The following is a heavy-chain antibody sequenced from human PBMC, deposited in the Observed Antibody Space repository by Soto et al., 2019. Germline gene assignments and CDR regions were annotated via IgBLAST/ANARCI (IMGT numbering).Heavy chain of an antibody. CDR3: ARRERAAGTDWWFDP. CDR1: SGSICRWSFH. CDR2: IYYSGST. D-gene: IGHD6-13*01. J-gene: IGHJ5*02. Sequence: SETLSVTRTVCSGSICRWSFHWGWNRQPPGKGLEWIGSIYYSGSTYYSPSPKSRVTISVDTSKNQFSLKLSSVTAADTAVYYCARRERAAGTDWWFDPWGQGTLVTVSS. V-gene: IGHV4-39*01.